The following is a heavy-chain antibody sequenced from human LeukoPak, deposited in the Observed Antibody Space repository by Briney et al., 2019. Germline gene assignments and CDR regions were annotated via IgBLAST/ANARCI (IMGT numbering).Heavy chain of an antibody. CDR3: ARGAVGATTPFDY. V-gene: IGHV3-23*01. Sequence: GGSLRLSCAASGFTFDDYGMSWVRQAPGKGLEWVSAISGSGGSTYYADSVKGRFTISRDNTKNTLYLQMNSLRAEDTAVYYCARGAVGATTPFDYWGQGTLVTVSS. D-gene: IGHD1-26*01. J-gene: IGHJ4*02. CDR1: GFTFDDYG. CDR2: ISGSGGST.